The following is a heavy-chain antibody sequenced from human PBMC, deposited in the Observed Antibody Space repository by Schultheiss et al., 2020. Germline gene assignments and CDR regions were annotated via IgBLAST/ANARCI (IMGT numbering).Heavy chain of an antibody. CDR3: ARRSLPTVARGAAPFDY. V-gene: IGHV4-39*07. Sequence: SETLSLTCTVSGGSISSSSYYWGWIRQPPGKGLEWIGEIYHSGSTNYNPSLKGRVTVSMDESKSQFSLMFTSVTAADTAVYYCARRSLPTVARGAAPFDYWGQGTLVTVSS. J-gene: IGHJ4*02. CDR2: IYHSGST. D-gene: IGHD3-10*01. CDR1: GGSISSSSYY.